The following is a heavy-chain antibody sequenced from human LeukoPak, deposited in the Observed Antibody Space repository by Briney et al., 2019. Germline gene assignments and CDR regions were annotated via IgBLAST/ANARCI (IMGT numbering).Heavy chain of an antibody. J-gene: IGHJ2*01. CDR3: ARRTPKHSIAVAGTGTYWYFDL. CDR2: IYYSGST. CDR1: GGSISSYY. Sequence: PSETLSLTCTVSGGSISSYYWSWIRQPPGKGLEWIGYIYYSGSTNYNPSLKSRVTISVDTSKNQFSLKLSSVTAADTAVYYCARRTPKHSIAVAGTGTYWYFDLWGRGTLVTVSS. V-gene: IGHV4-59*08. D-gene: IGHD6-19*01.